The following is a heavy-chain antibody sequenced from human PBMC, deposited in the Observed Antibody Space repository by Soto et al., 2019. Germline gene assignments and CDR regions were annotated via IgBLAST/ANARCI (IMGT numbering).Heavy chain of an antibody. CDR2: ITNTGITT. V-gene: IGHV3-23*01. J-gene: IGHJ4*02. Sequence: XGSLRLSCAASGCGFGTHALSWVRQAPGKGLEWLSSITNTGITTHYADSVKGRFTISRENSRNTLHLQMNNLRVDDTAVYYCAKGFDYGDTKHIDHWGQGTLVTVSS. CDR3: AKGFDYGDTKHIDH. D-gene: IGHD4-17*01. CDR1: GCGFGTHA.